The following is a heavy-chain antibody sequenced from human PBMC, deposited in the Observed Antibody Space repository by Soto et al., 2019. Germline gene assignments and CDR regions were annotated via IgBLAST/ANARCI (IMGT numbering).Heavy chain of an antibody. Sequence: QVHLQQSGPGLVKPSETLSLTCSVSGGSMSSHYWTWIRQPAGKGLEWIGRVYSSGGTHYNSSLKSRVTISLDTSKNQFSLRLISVTAADTAVYYCARGQRFSDWFDPWGQGTLVTVSS. CDR1: GGSMSSHY. D-gene: IGHD3-3*01. CDR2: VYSSGGT. J-gene: IGHJ5*02. V-gene: IGHV4-4*07. CDR3: ARGQRFSDWFDP.